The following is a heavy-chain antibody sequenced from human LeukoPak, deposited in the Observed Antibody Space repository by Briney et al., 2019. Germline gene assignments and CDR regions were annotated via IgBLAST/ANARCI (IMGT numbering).Heavy chain of an antibody. V-gene: IGHV4-59*01. CDR1: DGSISSYY. J-gene: IGHJ5*02. D-gene: IGHD2-2*01. CDR3: ARTTEDCSSTSCYQYWFDP. CDR2: IYYSGST. Sequence: KTSETLSLTCTVSDGSISSYYWSWIRQPPGKGLEWIGYIYYSGSTNYNPSLKSRVTISVDTSKNQFSLRLSSVTAADTAVYYCARTTEDCSSTSCYQYWFDPWGQGTLVTVSS.